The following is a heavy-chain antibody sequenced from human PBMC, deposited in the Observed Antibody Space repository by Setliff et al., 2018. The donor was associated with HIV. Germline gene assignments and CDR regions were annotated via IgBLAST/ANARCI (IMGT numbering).Heavy chain of an antibody. D-gene: IGHD3-22*01. CDR2: MNPNSGNT. Sequence: ASVKVSCKASGYTFTSYDINWVRQATGQGLEWMGWMNPNSGNTGYAQKFQGRVTMTRNTSISTAYMELSSLRSDDTAVYYCASGSEHYYDSSGYLFLSYSYYIDVWGEGTMVTVSS. J-gene: IGHJ6*03. CDR3: ASGSEHYYDSSGYLFLSYSYYIDV. CDR1: GYTFTSYD. V-gene: IGHV1-8*02.